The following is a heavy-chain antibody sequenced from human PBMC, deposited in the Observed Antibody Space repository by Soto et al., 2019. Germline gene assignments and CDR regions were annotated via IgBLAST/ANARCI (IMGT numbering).Heavy chain of an antibody. Sequence: SVKVSCKASGGTFSSHALSWVRQAPGQGLEWMGGIIPIFGTPHYAQKVQGRVTITADESTSTAYMELSSLRSEDTAVYYCARVTSRAAALYFGMDVWGQRTTVTASS. CDR2: IIPIFGTP. CDR1: GGTFSSHA. CDR3: ARVTSRAAALYFGMDV. J-gene: IGHJ6*02. V-gene: IGHV1-69*13.